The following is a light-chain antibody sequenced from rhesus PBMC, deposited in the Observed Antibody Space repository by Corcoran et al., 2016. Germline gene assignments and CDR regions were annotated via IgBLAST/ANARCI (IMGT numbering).Light chain of an antibody. CDR1: SSVSTS. CDR3: QQGNSIPLT. CDR2: RTS. J-gene: IGKJ4*01. V-gene: IGKV3-42*01. Sequence: EIVLTQSPTSMAVSQGERVTISCTASSSVSTSYLHWYQQKPGFPPRLLVYRTSRLASGVPARFIGSGSGTSDTLTISSMEAEDAANYYCQQGNSIPLTFGGGTKVEIK.